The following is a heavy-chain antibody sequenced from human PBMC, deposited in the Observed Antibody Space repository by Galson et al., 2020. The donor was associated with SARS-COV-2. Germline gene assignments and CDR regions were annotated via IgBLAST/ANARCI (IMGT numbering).Heavy chain of an antibody. CDR3: ARDLPARCLDDYGDDGVVPFDY. D-gene: IGHD4-17*01. CDR2: IRYDGSNK. Sequence: GESLKISCAASGFTFSSYGMHWVRQAPGKGLEWVAVIRYDGSNKYYADSVKGRFTISRDNSKNTLYLQMNSLGAEDTAVYYCARDLPARCLDDYGDDGVVPFDYWGQGTLVTVSS. V-gene: IGHV3-33*01. CDR1: GFTFSSYG. J-gene: IGHJ4*02.